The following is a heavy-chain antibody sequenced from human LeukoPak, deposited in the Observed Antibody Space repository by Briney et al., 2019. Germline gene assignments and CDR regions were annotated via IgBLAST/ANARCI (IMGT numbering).Heavy chain of an antibody. CDR1: GYTFTCYG. D-gene: IGHD4-17*01. J-gene: IGHJ5*02. V-gene: IGHV1-18*01. CDR3: PRLSSTYGDYKVDP. CDR2: INAYNGNT. Sequence: GASVKVSCKSSGYTFTCYGINWVRQPPAQGLEGVGLINAYNGNTNYARKLHGRVTMTRHTYISTASMYLNSLRSSDADVHYYPRLSSTYGDYKVDPWGQGTLVTASS.